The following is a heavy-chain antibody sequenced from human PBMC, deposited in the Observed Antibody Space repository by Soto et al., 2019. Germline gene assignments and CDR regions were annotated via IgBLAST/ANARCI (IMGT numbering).Heavy chain of an antibody. CDR1: GGTFSSYA. CDR3: ARRGGVLVPAAMNYYCYGMDV. D-gene: IGHD2-2*01. CDR2: IIPIFGTA. V-gene: IGHV1-69*13. Sequence: ASVKVSCKASGGTFSSYAISWVRQAPGQGLEWMGGIIPIFGTANYAQKFQGRVTITADESTSTAYMELSSLRSEDTAVYYCARRGGVLVPAAMNYYCYGMDVWGQGTTVTVSS. J-gene: IGHJ6*02.